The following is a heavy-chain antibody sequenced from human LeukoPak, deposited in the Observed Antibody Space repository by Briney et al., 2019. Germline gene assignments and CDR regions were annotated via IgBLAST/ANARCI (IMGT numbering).Heavy chain of an antibody. V-gene: IGHV3-74*01. J-gene: IGHJ4*02. CDR1: GFTFSSYW. Sequence: GGSLRLSCAASGFTFSSYWMNWVRQAPGKGLVWVSRIASDGSSTTYADSVKGRFSISRDNAENSLYLQMNSLRVEDTAVYYCAARSSGNPYFWGQGTLVTVSS. CDR2: IASDGSST. CDR3: AARSSGNPYF. D-gene: IGHD1-26*01.